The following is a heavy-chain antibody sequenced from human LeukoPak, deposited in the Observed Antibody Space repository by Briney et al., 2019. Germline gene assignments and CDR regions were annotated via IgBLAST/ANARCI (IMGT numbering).Heavy chain of an antibody. CDR2: ISYNGRNQ. Sequence: PGGSLRLSCSASGFTFSSYAMHWVRQAPGKGLEWVAVISYNGRNQNYADSVQGRFTISRDNSKNTLYLQMNSLRAEDTAVYYCARDILEWFYRGEGFDFWGQGTMVTVSS. CDR3: ARDILEWFYRGEGFDF. J-gene: IGHJ3*01. D-gene: IGHD3-3*01. CDR1: GFTFSSYA. V-gene: IGHV3-30*04.